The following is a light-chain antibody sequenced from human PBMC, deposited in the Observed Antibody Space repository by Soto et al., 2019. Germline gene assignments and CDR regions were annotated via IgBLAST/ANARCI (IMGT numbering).Light chain of an antibody. CDR1: QSVSAN. CDR2: GAS. Sequence: EIVMTQSPATLSVSPGGRATLSCRASQSVSANLAWYQQKPGQPPRLLIYGASTRATGIPARFSGYGSGTDFTLTISSLQSEDFAVYYCQQYNNWLPLTFGGGTKVEIK. V-gene: IGKV3-15*01. CDR3: QQYNNWLPLT. J-gene: IGKJ4*01.